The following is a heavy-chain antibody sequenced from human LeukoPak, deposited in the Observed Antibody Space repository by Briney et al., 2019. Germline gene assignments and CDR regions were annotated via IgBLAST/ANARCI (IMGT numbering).Heavy chain of an antibody. Sequence: PGRSLRLSCAASEFTFSIYGMHWVRQAPGKGLEWVAVISYDGSNKYYADSVKGRFTISRDNSKNTLYVQMNSLRAEDTAVYYCAKEEGYSSGHYYYAMDVWGRGTTVTVSS. CDR1: EFTFSIYG. CDR2: ISYDGSNK. V-gene: IGHV3-30*18. CDR3: AKEEGYSSGHYYYAMDV. D-gene: IGHD5-18*01. J-gene: IGHJ6*02.